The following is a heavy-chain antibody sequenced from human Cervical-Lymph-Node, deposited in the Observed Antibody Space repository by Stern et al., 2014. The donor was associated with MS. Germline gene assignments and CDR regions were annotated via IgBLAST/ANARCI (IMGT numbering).Heavy chain of an antibody. CDR2: INHSGTT. V-gene: IGHV4-34*01. CDR3: ARGGSNLNS. J-gene: IGHJ4*02. D-gene: IGHD3-10*01. Sequence: QVQLQQWGAGLLKPSETLSLTCAVEGGSLSGYFWSWIRQPPNKGLEWIGEINHSGTTYSHPSLKSRVTQSVDTSTNQFYLKLRSMTAADTAVYYCARGGSNLNSWGQGTLVTVSS. CDR1: GGSLSGYF.